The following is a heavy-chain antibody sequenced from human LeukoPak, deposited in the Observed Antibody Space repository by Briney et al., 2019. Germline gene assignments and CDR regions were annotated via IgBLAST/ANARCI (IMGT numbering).Heavy chain of an antibody. CDR2: INSDGCWT. CDR1: GFTFTSYW. J-gene: IGHJ4*02. V-gene: IGHV3-74*01. D-gene: IGHD2/OR15-2a*01. Sequence: GGSLRLSCAASGFTFTSYWMHWVRQVPGKGLVWVSHINSDGCWTSYADSVKGRFTISKDNAKNTVYLQMNSLRAEDTAVYYCVSFYETYWGRGTLVTVSS. CDR3: VSFYETY.